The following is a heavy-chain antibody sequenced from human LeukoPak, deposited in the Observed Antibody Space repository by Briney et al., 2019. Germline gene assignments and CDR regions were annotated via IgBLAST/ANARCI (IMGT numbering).Heavy chain of an antibody. CDR2: INPDGSQK. J-gene: IGHJ4*02. CDR3: ARGGGYCSS. D-gene: IGHD2-2*01. Sequence: QTGGSLRLSCAASGFTFSLYWMTWVRQSPGKGLEWVADINPDGSQKYSVDSVKGRFTISRDNAKNSLFLQMNSLRAEDTAVYYCARGGGYCSSWGQGTLVTVSS. V-gene: IGHV3-7*01. CDR1: GFTFSLYW.